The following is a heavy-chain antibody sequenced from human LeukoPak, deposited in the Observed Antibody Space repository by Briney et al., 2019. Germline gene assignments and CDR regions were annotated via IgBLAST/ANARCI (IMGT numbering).Heavy chain of an antibody. V-gene: IGHV3-7*04. CDR1: GGSISSYY. Sequence: ETLSLTCTVSGGSISSYYWNWIRQPPGKGLEWVASIKEDGSAQYYVDSVKGRFTISKDNAKNSLYLQMDSLRAEDTAVYYCARGDYVYWGQGTLVTVSS. CDR3: ARGDYVY. J-gene: IGHJ4*02. CDR2: IKEDGSAQ. D-gene: IGHD4-17*01.